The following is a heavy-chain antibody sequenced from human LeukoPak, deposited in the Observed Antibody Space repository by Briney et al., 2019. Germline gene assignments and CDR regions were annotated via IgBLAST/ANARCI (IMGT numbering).Heavy chain of an antibody. CDR2: ISAYNDNT. Sequence: ASVKVSCKASGYTFASYGIYWVRQAPGQGIEWMGWISAYNDNTKYAQKFQGRVTMTTDTSTSTAYMELRSLRSDDTATYYCVRDPAPLRGSGNVDWLDPWGQGTLVTVSS. D-gene: IGHD3-10*01. CDR3: VRDPAPLRGSGNVDWLDP. J-gene: IGHJ5*02. V-gene: IGHV1-18*01. CDR1: GYTFASYG.